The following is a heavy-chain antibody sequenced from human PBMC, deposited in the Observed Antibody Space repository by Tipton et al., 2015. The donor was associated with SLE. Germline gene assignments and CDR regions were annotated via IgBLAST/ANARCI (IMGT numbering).Heavy chain of an antibody. Sequence: TLSLTCTVSGGSISSYYWSWIRQLPGKGLEWIGYIYYSGSTNYNPSLKSRVTISVDTSKNQFSLKLSSATAADTAVYYCARWAGPTVNFDYWGQGTLVTVSS. J-gene: IGHJ4*02. D-gene: IGHD4-11*01. V-gene: IGHV4-59*07. CDR3: ARWAGPTVNFDY. CDR1: GGSISSYY. CDR2: IYYSGST.